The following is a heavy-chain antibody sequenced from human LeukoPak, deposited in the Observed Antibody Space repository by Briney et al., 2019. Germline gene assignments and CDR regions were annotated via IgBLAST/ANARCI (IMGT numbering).Heavy chain of an antibody. CDR2: VFHSGST. CDR1: GDSISTNEW. V-gene: IGHV4-4*02. J-gene: IGHJ4*02. Sequence: PSGTLSLTCSVSGDSISTNEWWSWVRQPPGKGLEWIGEVFHSGSTNYNPSLKSRVTISIDKSQNQFSLEVTSVTAADTAIYYCARDLAVAGTNYFDFWGQGVLVTVSS. CDR3: ARDLAVAGTNYFDF. D-gene: IGHD6-19*01.